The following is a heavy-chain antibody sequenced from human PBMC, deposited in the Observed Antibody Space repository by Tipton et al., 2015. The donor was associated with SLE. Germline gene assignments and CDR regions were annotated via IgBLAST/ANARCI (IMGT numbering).Heavy chain of an antibody. CDR1: GYSISSGHY. Sequence: LRLSCAVSGYSISSGHYWGWIRQPPGKGLEWIASISHSGNTYYNPSLKSRVSMSIDTSKNQVFLRLSSVTAADTAVFYCARHGWQQLDRDGFDFWGQGTLVTVSS. CDR3: ARHGWQQLDRDGFDF. D-gene: IGHD6-13*01. J-gene: IGHJ4*02. V-gene: IGHV4-38-2*01. CDR2: ISHSGNT.